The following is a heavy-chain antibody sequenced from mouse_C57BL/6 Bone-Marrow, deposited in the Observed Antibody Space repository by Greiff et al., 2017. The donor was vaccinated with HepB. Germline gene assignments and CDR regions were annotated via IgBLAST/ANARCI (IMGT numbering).Heavy chain of an antibody. J-gene: IGHJ3*01. Sequence: EVQGVESGGDLVKPGGSLKLSCAASGFTFSSYGMSWVRQTPDKRLEWVATISSGGSYTYYPDSVKGRFTISRDNAKNTLYLQMSSLKSEDTAMYYYARRSGGYLAYWGQGTLVTVSA. CDR2: ISSGGSYT. CDR3: ARRSGGYLAY. V-gene: IGHV5-6*01. CDR1: GFTFSSYG. D-gene: IGHD1-3*01.